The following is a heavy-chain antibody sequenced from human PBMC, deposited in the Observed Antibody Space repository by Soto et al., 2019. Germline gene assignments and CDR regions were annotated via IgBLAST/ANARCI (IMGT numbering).Heavy chain of an antibody. V-gene: IGHV4-39*01. J-gene: IGHJ3*02. Sequence: QLQLQESGPGLVKPSETLSLTCTVSGGSISSSSYYWGWIRQPPGKGLEWIGSIYYSGSTYYNPSLKRRVTISVDTSKNQFSLKLSSVTAADTAVYYCARRSSGWRLHAFDIWGQGTMVTVSS. D-gene: IGHD6-19*01. CDR2: IYYSGST. CDR3: ARRSSGWRLHAFDI. CDR1: GGSISSSSYY.